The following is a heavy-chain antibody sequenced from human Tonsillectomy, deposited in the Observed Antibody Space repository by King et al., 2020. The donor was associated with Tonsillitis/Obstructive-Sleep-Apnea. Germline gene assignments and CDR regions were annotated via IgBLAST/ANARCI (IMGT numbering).Heavy chain of an antibody. Sequence: VQLVESGGGLVQPGRSLRLSCAASGFTFDDYAMHWVRQAPGKGLEWVSGISWNSGSIGYADSVKGRFTISRDNAKNSLYLQMNSLRAEDTALYYCAKALRKFIPFRGDYYAYMDVGGKGPPAPVSS. D-gene: IGHD2-21*01. J-gene: IGHJ6*03. CDR3: AKALRKFIPFRGDYYAYMDV. CDR2: ISWNSGSI. CDR1: GFTFDDYA. V-gene: IGHV3-9*01.